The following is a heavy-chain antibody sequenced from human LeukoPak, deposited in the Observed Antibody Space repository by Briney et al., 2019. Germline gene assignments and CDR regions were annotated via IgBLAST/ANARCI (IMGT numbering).Heavy chain of an antibody. V-gene: IGHV5-51*01. D-gene: IGHD6-19*01. CDR2: IYPGDSDT. CDR3: ARPGSGWYKNFDY. CDR1: GYSFTNYW. J-gene: IGHJ4*02. Sequence: ESLKISCKGSGYSFTNYWIGWVRQVPGKGLEGMGIIYPGDSDTRYSPSFQGQVTISAAKSISTAYLQWSSLKASDTAMYYCARPGSGWYKNFDYWGQGTLVTVSS.